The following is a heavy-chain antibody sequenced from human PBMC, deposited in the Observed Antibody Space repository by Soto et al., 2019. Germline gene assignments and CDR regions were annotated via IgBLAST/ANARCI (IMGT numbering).Heavy chain of an antibody. D-gene: IGHD1-26*01. CDR2: ISPSGDNT. V-gene: IGHV3-23*01. CDR1: GFTFSSYA. CDR3: AKAGSHSYFDY. Sequence: HPGGSLRLSCAASGFTFSSYAMNWVRQAPGKGLQWVSAISPSGDNTHYADSVKGRFTISRGDSKNTLYLQMNSLRVEDTAVYYCAKAGSHSYFDYWGQGTVVTVSS. J-gene: IGHJ4*02.